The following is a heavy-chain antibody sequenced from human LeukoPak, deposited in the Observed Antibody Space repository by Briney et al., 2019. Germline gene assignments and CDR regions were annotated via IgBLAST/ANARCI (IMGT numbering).Heavy chain of an antibody. V-gene: IGHV3-15*01. D-gene: IGHD3-10*01. CDR2: VKSRADDGTT. CDR3: ATEGGSGSYYGDDAFDM. Sequence: GGSLRLSCEASGFSFTNTWMSWVRQAPGKGLEWVGRVKSRADDGTTDYAAPVQGRFTISRDDSKNTLSLQMNSLKTEDTAVYYCATEGGSGSYYGDDAFDMWGQGTMVTVSS. CDR1: GFSFTNTW. J-gene: IGHJ3*02.